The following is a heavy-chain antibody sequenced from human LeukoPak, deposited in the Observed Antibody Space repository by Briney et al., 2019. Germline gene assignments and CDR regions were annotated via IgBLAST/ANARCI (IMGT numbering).Heavy chain of an antibody. V-gene: IGHV1-2*02. Sequence: GASVKVSCKASGYTFSGHYIHWVRQAPGQGLEWMGWFNPNSGDTDYAQKFQGRVTMTRDTSISTAYMELSRLRSDDTAVYYCARVWRCSGGVCPDVFDNWGQGTLVTVSS. CDR2: FNPNSGDT. D-gene: IGHD2-8*02. CDR3: ARVWRCSGGVCPDVFDN. CDR1: GYTFSGHY. J-gene: IGHJ4*02.